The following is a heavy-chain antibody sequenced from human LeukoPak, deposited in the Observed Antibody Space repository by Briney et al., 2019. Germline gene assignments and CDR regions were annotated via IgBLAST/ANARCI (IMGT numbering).Heavy chain of an antibody. CDR1: GYTFTSYA. J-gene: IGHJ6*02. CDR2: INTNTGNP. Sequence: ASVKVSCKASGYTFTSYAMNWVRQAPGQGLEWMGWINTNTGNPTHAQGFTGRFVFSLDTSVSTAYLQISSLKAEDTAVYYCARTSDIVVVVAATGYYYYGMDVWGQGTTVTVSS. D-gene: IGHD2-15*01. V-gene: IGHV7-4-1*02. CDR3: ARTSDIVVVVAATGYYYYGMDV.